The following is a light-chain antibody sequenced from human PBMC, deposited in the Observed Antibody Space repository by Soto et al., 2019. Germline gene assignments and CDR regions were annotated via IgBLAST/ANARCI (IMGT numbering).Light chain of an antibody. Sequence: QSALTQPASVSGSPGQSITISCTGTSSDVGSYNLVSWYQQHPGKAPKLMIYEGSKRPSGVSNRFSGSKSVNTASLTISGLQAEDEADHYCSSYAGSSTCTYVFVTGTKFTV. V-gene: IGLV2-23*01. CDR3: SSYAGSSTCTYV. J-gene: IGLJ1*01. CDR1: SSDVGSYNL. CDR2: EGS.